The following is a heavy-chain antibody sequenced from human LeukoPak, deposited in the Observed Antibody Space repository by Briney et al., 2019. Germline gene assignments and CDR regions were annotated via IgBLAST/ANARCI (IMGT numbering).Heavy chain of an antibody. V-gene: IGHV3-48*04. CDR2: ITSSSSTT. D-gene: IGHD3-10*01. CDR3: ARDRFGYYYGSGTYNYFDY. J-gene: IGHJ4*02. Sequence: GGSLRLSCAASGFTFSSYSMNWVRQAPGKGLEWISFITSSSSTTYYADSVKGRFTISRDNAKNSLYLQMNSLRAEDTAVYYCARDRFGYYYGSGTYNYFDYWGQGTLVTVSS. CDR1: GFTFSSYS.